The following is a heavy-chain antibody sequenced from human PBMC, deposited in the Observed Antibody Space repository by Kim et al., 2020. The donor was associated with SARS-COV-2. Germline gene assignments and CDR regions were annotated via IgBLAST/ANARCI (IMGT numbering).Heavy chain of an antibody. J-gene: IGHJ3*02. CDR3: ARKAIAAAGAAVDFDI. CDR2: INPNSGGT. CDR1: GYTFTGYY. V-gene: IGHV1-2*06. Sequence: ASVKVSCKASGYTFTGYYMHWVRQAPGQGLEWMGRINPNSGGTNYAQKFQGRVTMTRDTSISTAYMELSRLRSDDTAVYYCARKAIAAAGAAVDFDIWGQGTMVTVSS. D-gene: IGHD6-13*01.